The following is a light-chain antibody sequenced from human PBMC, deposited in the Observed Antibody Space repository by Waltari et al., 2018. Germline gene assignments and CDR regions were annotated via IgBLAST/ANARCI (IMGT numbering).Light chain of an antibody. Sequence: QSVLTQPPSVSEAPGQRVSIPCSGRRSNIGNTAVSWYRQVPGQAPNLLIFYDNLVPSGISDHFRGSKSGTLASLVISGLQSGDEAHYYCASWDDSLNGWVFGGGTKVTVL. CDR3: ASWDDSLNGWV. CDR1: RSNIGNTA. CDR2: YDN. J-gene: IGLJ3*02. V-gene: IGLV1-36*01.